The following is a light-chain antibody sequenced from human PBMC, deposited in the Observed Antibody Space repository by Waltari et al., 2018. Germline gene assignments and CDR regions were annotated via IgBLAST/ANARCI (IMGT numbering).Light chain of an antibody. Sequence: EIVLTQSPGTLSLSPGERATLSCRASQTVRTTYLAWYQQKPGQAPTLVIYGASSRATGVPDRFSGSGSGTDFSLTISSLGPEEFAVYYGQQYDISPLTFGGATKVEIK. CDR1: QTVRTTY. CDR2: GAS. J-gene: IGKJ4*01. CDR3: QQYDISPLT. V-gene: IGKV3-20*01.